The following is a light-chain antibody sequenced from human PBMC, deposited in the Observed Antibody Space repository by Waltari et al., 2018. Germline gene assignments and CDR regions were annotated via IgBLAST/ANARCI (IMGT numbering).Light chain of an antibody. J-gene: IGKJ2*01. CDR1: QSISIY. V-gene: IGKV1-39*01. CDR2: STF. CDR3: QQYYRNPYT. Sequence: DIQMTQSPSSLSASVGDRVTITCRASQSISIYLNWYQQKPGKAPKLLIYSTFHLYSGVPSRFSGSGSGTDFTLTISSLQAEDVAVYYCQQYYRNPYTFGQGTNLEI.